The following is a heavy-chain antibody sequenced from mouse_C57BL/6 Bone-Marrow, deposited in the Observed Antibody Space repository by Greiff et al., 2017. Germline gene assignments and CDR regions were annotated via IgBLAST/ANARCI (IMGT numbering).Heavy chain of an antibody. CDR1: GYTFTSYW. V-gene: IGHV1-69*01. D-gene: IGHD2-4*01. Sequence: VQLQQPGAELVMPGASVKLSCKASGYTFTSYWMHWVKQRPGQGLEWIGEIDPSDSHTNYNQKFKGKSILTVDKSSSTAYMQLSSLTSEDSAVYYCAREGLRNLYAMDYWGQGTSVTVSS. J-gene: IGHJ4*01. CDR3: AREGLRNLYAMDY. CDR2: IDPSDSHT.